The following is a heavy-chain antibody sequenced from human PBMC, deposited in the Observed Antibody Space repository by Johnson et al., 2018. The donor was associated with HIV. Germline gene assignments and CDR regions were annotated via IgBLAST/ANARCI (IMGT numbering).Heavy chain of an antibody. CDR1: GITLSNYW. CDR3: ARDWGFDDSSWPMEMGGAVDI. Sequence: QVQLVESGGGLVQPGGSLRLSCAASGITLSNYWMNWVRQAPGKGLEWVAVISYDGSNKYFADFVKGRFTISRDNSKNTLYLQMNSLRAEDTAVYYCARDWGFDDSSWPMEMGGAVDIWGQGTMVTVSS. CDR2: ISYDGSNK. J-gene: IGHJ3*02. V-gene: IGHV3-30*03. D-gene: IGHD6-13*01.